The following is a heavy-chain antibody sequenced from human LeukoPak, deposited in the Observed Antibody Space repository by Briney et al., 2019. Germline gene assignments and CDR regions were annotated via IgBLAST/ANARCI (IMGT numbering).Heavy chain of an antibody. V-gene: IGHV1-2*02. Sequence: GASVKVSCKASGYTFTGYYMHSVRQAPGQGLEWMGWINPNSGGTNYAQKFQGRVTMTRDTSISTAYMELSRLRSDDTAVYYCARVSFSSGWYEGSYYYGMDVWGQGTTVTVSS. CDR3: ARVSFSSGWYEGSYYYGMDV. CDR2: INPNSGGT. D-gene: IGHD6-19*01. J-gene: IGHJ6*02. CDR1: GYTFTGYY.